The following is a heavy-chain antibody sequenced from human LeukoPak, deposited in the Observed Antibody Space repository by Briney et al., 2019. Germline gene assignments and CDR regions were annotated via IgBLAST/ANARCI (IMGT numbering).Heavy chain of an antibody. CDR2: IYYSGST. V-gene: IGHV4-59*08. Sequence: SETLSLTCTVSGGSISSYYWSWIPQPPGKGLEWIGYIYYSGSTNYNPSLKSRVTISVDTSKNQFSLKPSSVTAADTAVYYCARRAYGSGSFFDYWGQGTLVTVSA. CDR1: GGSISSYY. J-gene: IGHJ4*02. CDR3: ARRAYGSGSFFDY. D-gene: IGHD3-10*01.